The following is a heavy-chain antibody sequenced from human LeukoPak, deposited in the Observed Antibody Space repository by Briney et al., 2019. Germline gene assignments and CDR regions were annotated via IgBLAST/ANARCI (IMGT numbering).Heavy chain of an antibody. J-gene: IGHJ4*02. V-gene: IGHV1-46*01. D-gene: IGHD3-10*01. Sequence: GASVKVSCKASGYTFTSYYMHWVRQAPGQGLEWMGIINPSGGSTSYAQKFQGRVTMNRDTSTSTVYMELSSLRSEDTTVYYCARDSPRVYYGSGSYYNALGYWGQGTLVTVSS. CDR1: GYTFTSYY. CDR2: INPSGGST. CDR3: ARDSPRVYYGSGSYYNALGY.